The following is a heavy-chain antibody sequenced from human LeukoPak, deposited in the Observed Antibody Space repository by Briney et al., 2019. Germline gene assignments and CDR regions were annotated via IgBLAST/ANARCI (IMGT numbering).Heavy chain of an antibody. CDR2: INPSEGST. CDR1: GYTFTSYH. Sequence: ASVTVSCKASGYTFTSYHIHWVRQVPGQGLEWMGVINPSEGSTDYAQKFQDRVSLTRDTSTSTVYMDLSRLRCEDTAVYYCARSDKMDVWGQGTTVTVSS. J-gene: IGHJ6*02. V-gene: IGHV1-46*01. CDR3: ARSDKMDV.